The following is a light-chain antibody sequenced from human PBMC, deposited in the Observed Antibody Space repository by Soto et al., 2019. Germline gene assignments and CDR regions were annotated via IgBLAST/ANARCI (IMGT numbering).Light chain of an antibody. Sequence: DIQMTQSPSSLSTSFGDRVTITCRASQGIGVYLAWFQQKPGNAPKLLIYAASTLQSGVPSRFSGSGSGTDFTLTISSLQTEDVATYSCQKYNSAPLTFGGGTKVEIK. J-gene: IGKJ4*01. CDR3: QKYNSAPLT. CDR2: AAS. V-gene: IGKV1-27*01. CDR1: QGIGVY.